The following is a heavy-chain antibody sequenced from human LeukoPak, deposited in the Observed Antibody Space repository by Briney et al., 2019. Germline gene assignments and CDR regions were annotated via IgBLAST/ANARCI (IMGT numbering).Heavy chain of an antibody. D-gene: IGHD2-2*01. CDR2: INPIFGTA. J-gene: IGHJ3*02. Sequence: ASVTVSCKASGGTFSSYAISWVRQAPGQELEWMGGINPIFGTANYAQKFQGRVTITADESTSTAYMELSSLRSEDTAVYYCADCSSTSCPGWGAFDIWGQGTMVTVSS. CDR1: GGTFSSYA. V-gene: IGHV1-69*01. CDR3: ADCSSTSCPGWGAFDI.